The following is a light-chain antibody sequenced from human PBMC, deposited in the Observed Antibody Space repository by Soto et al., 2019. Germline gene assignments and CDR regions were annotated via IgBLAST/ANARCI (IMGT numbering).Light chain of an antibody. J-gene: IGKJ1*01. CDR1: QGISSNY. Sequence: EIVLTEAPGTLSLSPGERATLYCRASQGISSNYLSWYQQKSGPAPRLLPYATSSQATGIPGRFSGSGSGTYFPITISRLEPEDFADYYCQHYGSSRTFGQGTKVDIK. V-gene: IGKV3-20*01. CDR3: QHYGSSRT. CDR2: ATS.